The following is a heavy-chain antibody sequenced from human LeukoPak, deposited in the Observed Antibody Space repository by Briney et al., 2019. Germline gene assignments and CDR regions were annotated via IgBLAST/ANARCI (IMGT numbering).Heavy chain of an antibody. D-gene: IGHD3-10*01. V-gene: IGHV1-3*01. CDR3: AVHPDYYYGSGSYPH. CDR2: INAVNGNT. CDR1: GYTFTSCA. Sequence: ASVNVSCKASGYTFTSCAMHWVRQAPGQRLEGMGWINAVNGNTKYSQKFQGRVTITRDTPASTAYMELSSLRSEDTAVYYCAVHPDYYYGSGSYPHWGQGTLVTVSS. J-gene: IGHJ4*02.